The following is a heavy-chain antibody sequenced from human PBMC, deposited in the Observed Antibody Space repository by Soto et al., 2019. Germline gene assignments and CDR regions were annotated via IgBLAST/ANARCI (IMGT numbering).Heavy chain of an antibody. J-gene: IGHJ4*02. CDR3: ARALIGTTGKWSPFDF. D-gene: IGHD1-7*01. Sequence: QVQLVQSGAEVKKPGSSVKVSCKAAGENFSRETISWVRQAPGQGLEWLGRSIPIPGIAEDAQKFLGRVTMIADKSTDTVYLDLRSLILENTAVYYCARALIGTTGKWSPFDFWGQGALGTGSA. CDR2: SIPIPGIA. CDR1: GENFSRET. V-gene: IGHV1-69*02.